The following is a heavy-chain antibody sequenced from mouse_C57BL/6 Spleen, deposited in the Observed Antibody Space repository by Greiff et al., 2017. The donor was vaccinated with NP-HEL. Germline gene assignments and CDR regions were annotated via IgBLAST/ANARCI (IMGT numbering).Heavy chain of an antibody. CDR1: GYTFTSYW. Sequence: QVHVKQSGTELVKPGASVKLSCKASGYTFTSYWMHWVKQRPGQGLEWIGNINPSNGGTNYNEKFKSKATLTVDKSSSTAYMQLSSLTSEDSAVYYCARSSIYYGNYWGQGTTLTVSS. D-gene: IGHD2-1*01. CDR3: ARSSIYYGNY. CDR2: INPSNGGT. V-gene: IGHV1-53*01. J-gene: IGHJ2*01.